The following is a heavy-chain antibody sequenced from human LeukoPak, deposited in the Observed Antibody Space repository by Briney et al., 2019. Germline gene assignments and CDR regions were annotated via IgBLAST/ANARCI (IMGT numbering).Heavy chain of an antibody. Sequence: GGSLRLSCAASGFTFTNYSMNWVRQAPGKGLEYISAISSNGGSTYYADSVKGRFTISRDNSKNTLYLQMSSLRAEDTAVYYCVKDEGYYFDYWGQGTLVTVSS. J-gene: IGHJ4*02. CDR3: VKDEGYYFDY. CDR2: ISSNGGST. CDR1: GFTFTNYS. V-gene: IGHV3-64D*06.